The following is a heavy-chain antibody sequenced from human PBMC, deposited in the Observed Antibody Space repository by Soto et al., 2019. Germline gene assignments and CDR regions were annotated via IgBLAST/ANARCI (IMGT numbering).Heavy chain of an antibody. CDR2: IYYSGIS. CDR3: ARNGYTYGMDV. Sequence: TLSLTCTVSCGSTSSGGFYWSWIRQHPGKGLEWIGYIYYSGISYYNPSLKSRVSISLDTSRNQFSMTLNSVTAADTAVYYCARNGYTYGMDVWGQGATVTVSS. D-gene: IGHD5-18*01. J-gene: IGHJ6*02. V-gene: IGHV4-31*03. CDR1: CGSTSSGGFY.